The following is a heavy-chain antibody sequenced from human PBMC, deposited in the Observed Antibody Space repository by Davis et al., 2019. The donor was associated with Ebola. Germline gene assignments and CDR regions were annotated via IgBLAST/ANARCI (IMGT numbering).Heavy chain of an antibody. J-gene: IGHJ4*02. V-gene: IGHV3-73*01. Sequence: LSLTCAASGFTFSGYGMHWVRQASGKGLEWVGRIRSKANSYATAYAASVKGRFTISRDDSKNTAYLQMNSLKTEDTAVYYCTRLPGTTFPFDYWGQGTLVTVSS. CDR3: TRLPGTTFPFDY. D-gene: IGHD1-7*01. CDR1: GFTFSGYG. CDR2: IRSKANSYAT.